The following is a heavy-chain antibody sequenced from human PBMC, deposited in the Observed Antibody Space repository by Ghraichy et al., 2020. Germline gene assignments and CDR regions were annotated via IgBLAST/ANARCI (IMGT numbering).Heavy chain of an antibody. V-gene: IGHV4-39*01. D-gene: IGHD6-13*01. Sequence: SETLSLTCTVSGGSISSSGYYWGWIRQPPGKGLEWIGSIYYSGNSYYNPSLKSRVTMSVDTSRNQFSLKVSSVTAADTAVYYCARHPLRYGSSWAFDYWGQGTLVTVSS. J-gene: IGHJ4*02. CDR2: IYYSGNS. CDR1: GGSISSSGYY. CDR3: ARHPLRYGSSWAFDY.